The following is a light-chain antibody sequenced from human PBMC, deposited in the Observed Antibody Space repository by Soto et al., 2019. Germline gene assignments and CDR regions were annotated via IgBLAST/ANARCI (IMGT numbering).Light chain of an antibody. CDR2: EVS. CDR1: SSDVGGHNY. CDR3: SSYTTSRTLV. J-gene: IGLJ2*01. V-gene: IGLV2-14*01. Sequence: QSALTQPASVSGSPGQSITISCTGTSSDVGGHNYVSWYQQHPGIAPKLMISEVSNRPSGVSNRFSGSKSGNTASLTISGLQAEDEADYYCSSYTTSRTLVFGGGTQLTV.